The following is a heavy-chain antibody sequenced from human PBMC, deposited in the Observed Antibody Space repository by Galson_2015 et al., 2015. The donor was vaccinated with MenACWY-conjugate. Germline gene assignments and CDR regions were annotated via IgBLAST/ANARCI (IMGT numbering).Heavy chain of an antibody. CDR3: ARVGGGRTDLYYFDY. D-gene: IGHD1-26*01. J-gene: IGHJ4*02. Sequence: ETLSLTCTVSGGSISSYYWSWIRQPPGKGLEWIGYIYYSGSTNYNPSLKSRVTISVDTSKNQFSLKLSSVTAADTAVYYCARVGGGRTDLYYFDYWGQGTLVTVSS. V-gene: IGHV4-59*01. CDR1: GGSISSYY. CDR2: IYYSGST.